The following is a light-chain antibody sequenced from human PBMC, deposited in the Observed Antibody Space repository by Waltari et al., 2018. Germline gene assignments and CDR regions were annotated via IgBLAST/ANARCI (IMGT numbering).Light chain of an antibody. V-gene: IGLV1-51*01. J-gene: IGLJ3*02. CDR2: DNN. CDR1: SSNIGNNY. Sequence: SVLTQPPSVSAAPGQKVTIYCSGSSSNIGNNYVSWYQQLPGTAPKLLIYDNNKRPSGIPDRFSGSKSGTSATLGITGLQTGDEADYYCGTWDSSLSAGRVFGGGTKLTVL. CDR3: GTWDSSLSAGRV.